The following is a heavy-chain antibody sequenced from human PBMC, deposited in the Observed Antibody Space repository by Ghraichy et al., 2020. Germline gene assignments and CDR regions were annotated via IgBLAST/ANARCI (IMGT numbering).Heavy chain of an antibody. Sequence: ASVKVSCKASGYTFTAYYVHWVRQAPGQGLEWMGWLNPDSGATHSPQKFQGRVTMTRDTSISTAYMDLSRLRSDDTAVYFCARIMRGSSNFDLWGRGTQVTVSS. V-gene: IGHV1-2*02. J-gene: IGHJ2*01. CDR2: LNPDSGAT. D-gene: IGHD3-10*01. CDR3: ARIMRGSSNFDL. CDR1: GYTFTAYY.